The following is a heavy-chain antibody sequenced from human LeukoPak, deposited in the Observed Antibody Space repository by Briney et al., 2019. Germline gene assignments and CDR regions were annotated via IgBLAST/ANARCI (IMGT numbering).Heavy chain of an antibody. D-gene: IGHD6-13*01. CDR2: ISYDGSNK. J-gene: IGHJ4*02. Sequence: GGSLRLSCAASGFTFSSYGMHWVRQAPGKGLEWVAVISYDGSNKYYADSVKGRFTISRDNSKNTLYLQMNSLRAEDTAVYYCAKDHSLITSSSWIDYWGQGTLVTVSS. CDR1: GFTFSSYG. V-gene: IGHV3-30*18. CDR3: AKDHSLITSSSWIDY.